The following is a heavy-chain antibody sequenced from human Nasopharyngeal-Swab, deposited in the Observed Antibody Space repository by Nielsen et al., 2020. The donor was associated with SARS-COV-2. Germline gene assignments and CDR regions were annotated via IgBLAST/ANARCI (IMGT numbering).Heavy chain of an antibody. D-gene: IGHD6-19*01. CDR3: AKDITGYSSGWFYYYYYMDV. CDR2: ISDEGDRT. V-gene: IGHV3-23*01. CDR1: GFIFDNYV. Sequence: GESLKISCAASGFIFDNYVMHWVRQAPGKGLEWVSAISDEGDRTDYADSVKGRFTISRDNSKNTLYLQMNSLRAEDTAVYYCAKDITGYSSGWFYYYYYMDVWGKGTTVTVSS. J-gene: IGHJ6*03.